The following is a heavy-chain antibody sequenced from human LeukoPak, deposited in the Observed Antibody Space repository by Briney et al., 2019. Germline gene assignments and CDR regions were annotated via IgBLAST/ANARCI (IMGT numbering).Heavy chain of an antibody. V-gene: IGHV3-7*01. CDR2: IKQDGSEK. Sequence: GGSLRLSCAASGFTLSSYWMSWVRQAPGKGLEWVANIKQDGSEKYYVDSVKGRFTISRDNAKNSLYLQMNSLRAEDTAVYYCARTSTGGYWGQGTLVTISS. CDR3: ARTSTGGY. J-gene: IGHJ4*02. D-gene: IGHD6-25*01. CDR1: GFTLSSYW.